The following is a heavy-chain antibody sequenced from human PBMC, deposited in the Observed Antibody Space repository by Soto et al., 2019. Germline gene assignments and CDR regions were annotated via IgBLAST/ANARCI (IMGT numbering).Heavy chain of an antibody. D-gene: IGHD2-8*01. CDR2: IEYTGST. V-gene: IGHV4-39*01. CDR3: VRHPGYAVSTVYATHYFNY. Sequence: QLQLQESGPGLVKPSETLSLTCTVSGDSVNSNNYYCGWIRQPPGKGLEWIGSIEYTGSTYYNPSLKSRVTMSVDTSKSQFSLKFSSVTAADTAVYYCVRHPGYAVSTVYATHYFNYWGQGILVTVST. J-gene: IGHJ4*02. CDR1: GDSVNSNNYY.